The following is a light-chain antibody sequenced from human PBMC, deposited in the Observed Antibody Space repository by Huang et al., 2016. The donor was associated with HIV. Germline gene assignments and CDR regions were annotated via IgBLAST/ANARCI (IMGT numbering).Light chain of an antibody. CDR1: QGVSSH. CDR2: CAS. V-gene: IGKV3D-15*01. Sequence: EIVMTQSPATLSVSPGERATLSCRASQGVSSHIAWYQQKPGQTPRLLIHCASTRATCIATKFSGRGSGTDYTLTVTSRQPEDSAVYYCQHYNNWPPWTFGPGTQVEI. CDR3: QHYNNWPPWT. J-gene: IGKJ1*01.